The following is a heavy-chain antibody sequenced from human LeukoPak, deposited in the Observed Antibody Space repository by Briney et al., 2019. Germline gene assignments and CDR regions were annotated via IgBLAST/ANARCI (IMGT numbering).Heavy chain of an antibody. D-gene: IGHD3-3*01. CDR2: IHYTGIT. J-gene: IGHJ4*02. V-gene: IGHV4-39*01. CDR1: GGSITSSKYY. Sequence: SETLSLTCTVSGGSITSSKYYWGWIRQPPGKGLEWIGSIHYTGITYYNPSLKSRVTISVDTSKNQFSLKLSSVTAADTAVYYCARRGGTDYDFWSGYRIFDQYYFDYWGQGTLVTVSS. CDR3: ARRGGTDYDFWSGYRIFDQYYFDY.